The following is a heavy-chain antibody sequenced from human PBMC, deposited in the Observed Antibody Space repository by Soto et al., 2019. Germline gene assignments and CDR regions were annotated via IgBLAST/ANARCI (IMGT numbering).Heavy chain of an antibody. CDR1: GFTFTSSA. CDR2: IVVGSGNT. J-gene: IGHJ6*03. D-gene: IGHD5-18*01. Sequence: SVKVSCKASGFTFTSSAMQWVRQARGQRLEWIGWIVVGSGNTNYAQKFQERVTITRDMSTSTAYMELSSLRSEDTAVYYCAALRGYSYGFPPYYYYYMDVWGKGTTVTVSS. V-gene: IGHV1-58*02. CDR3: AALRGYSYGFPPYYYYYMDV.